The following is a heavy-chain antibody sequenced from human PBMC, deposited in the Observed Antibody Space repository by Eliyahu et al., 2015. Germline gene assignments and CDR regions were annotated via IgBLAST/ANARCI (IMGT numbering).Heavy chain of an antibody. CDR2: ISSSGSMI. CDR3: ASRIPSQH. D-gene: IGHD5-18*01. J-gene: IGHJ1*01. V-gene: IGHV3-48*03. Sequence: EVQLVESGGGLVQPGGSLRLTCAASGVTFSTYEVNWVRQAPGKGLEWISYISSSGSMIYYADSVKGRFTISRDNAKNSLYLQMNSLRAEDTAVYYCASRIPSQHWGQGTLVTVSS. CDR1: GVTFSTYE.